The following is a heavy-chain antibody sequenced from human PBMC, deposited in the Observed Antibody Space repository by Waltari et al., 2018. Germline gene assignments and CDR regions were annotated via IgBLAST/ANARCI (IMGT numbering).Heavy chain of an antibody. CDR3: VKDLFRLHPYGLTGPFDS. CDR1: GFTFDDYG. V-gene: IGHV3-9*01. D-gene: IGHD3-9*01. J-gene: IGHJ4*02. Sequence: EVSLVESGGGLVQPGRSLRLSCSASGFTFDDYGLHWVRQAPGKGLEWVSGIYWNSATKDYGDSVKGRFTISRDNAKNSLYLQMDSLTIEDTAVYYCVKDLFRLHPYGLTGPFDSWGQGTVVTVS. CDR2: IYWNSATK.